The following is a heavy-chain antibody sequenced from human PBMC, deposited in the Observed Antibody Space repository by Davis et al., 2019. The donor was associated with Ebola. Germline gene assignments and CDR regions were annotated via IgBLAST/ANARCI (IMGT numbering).Heavy chain of an antibody. CDR3: ARDQNDFYYYGMDV. V-gene: IGHV3-33*01. Sequence: GGSLRLSCAASGFTFSSYGMHWVRQAPGKGLEWVAVIWYDGSNKYYADSVKGRFTISRDNSKNTLYLQMNSLRAEDTAVYYCARDQNDFYYYGMDVWGQGTTVTVSS. CDR1: GFTFSSYG. J-gene: IGHJ6*02. D-gene: IGHD3-3*01. CDR2: IWYDGSNK.